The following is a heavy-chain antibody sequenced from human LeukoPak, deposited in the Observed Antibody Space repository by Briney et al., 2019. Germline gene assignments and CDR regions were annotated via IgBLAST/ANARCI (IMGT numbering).Heavy chain of an antibody. CDR1: GYTFTSYG. CDR3: ARAISGSYSLDAFDI. J-gene: IGHJ3*02. V-gene: IGHV1-2*02. Sequence: ASVKVSCKASGYTFTSYGISWVRQAPGQGLEWMGWINPNSGGTNYAQKFQGRVTMTRDTSISTAYMELSRLRSDDTAVYYCARAISGSYSLDAFDIWGQGTMVTVSS. CDR2: INPNSGGT. D-gene: IGHD1-26*01.